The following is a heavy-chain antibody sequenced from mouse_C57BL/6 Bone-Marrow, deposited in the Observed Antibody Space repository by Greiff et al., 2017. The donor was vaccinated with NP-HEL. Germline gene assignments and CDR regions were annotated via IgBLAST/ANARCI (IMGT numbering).Heavy chain of an antibody. V-gene: IGHV5-16*01. CDR3: ARANSNYDAMDY. D-gene: IGHD2-5*01. CDR2: INYDGSST. Sequence: EVKLMESEGGLVQPGRSMKLSCTASGFTFSDYYMAWVRQVPEKGLEWVANINYDGSSTYYLDSLKSRFIISRDNAKNILYLQMSSLKSEDTATYYCARANSNYDAMDYWGQGTSVTVSS. CDR1: GFTFSDYY. J-gene: IGHJ4*01.